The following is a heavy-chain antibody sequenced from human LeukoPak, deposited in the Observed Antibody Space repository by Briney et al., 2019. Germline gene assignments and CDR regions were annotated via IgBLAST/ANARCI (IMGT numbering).Heavy chain of an antibody. Sequence: SRGSLRLSCAASGFTLSSYWMSWVRQAPGKGLEWVANIKQVGSEKYYVDSVKGRFTISRDNARNSLYLQMNSLRGEDTALYHCARVIVGATADYYYYYMDVWGKGTTVTISS. CDR1: GFTLSSYW. J-gene: IGHJ6*03. D-gene: IGHD1-26*01. CDR3: ARVIVGATADYYYYYMDV. V-gene: IGHV3-7*03. CDR2: IKQVGSEK.